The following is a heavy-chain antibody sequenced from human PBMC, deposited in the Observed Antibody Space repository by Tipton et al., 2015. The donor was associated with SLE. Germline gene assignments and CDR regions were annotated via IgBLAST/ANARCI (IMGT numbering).Heavy chain of an antibody. CDR3: ARADGGRYRYSGSYSLDY. CDR1: GGSFSGYY. CDR2: INHSGST. Sequence: TLSLTCAVYGGSFSGYYWSWIRQPPGKGLEWIGEINHSGSTNYNPSLKSRVTISVDTSKNQFSLKLSSVTAADTAVYYCARADGGRYRYSGSYSLDYWGQGTLVTVSS. J-gene: IGHJ4*02. D-gene: IGHD1-26*01. V-gene: IGHV4-34*01.